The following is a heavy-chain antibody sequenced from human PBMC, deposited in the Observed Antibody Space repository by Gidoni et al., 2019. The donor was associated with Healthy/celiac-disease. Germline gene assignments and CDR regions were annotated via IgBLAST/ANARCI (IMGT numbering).Heavy chain of an antibody. Sequence: EVQLLESGGGLVQPGGSLRLSCAASGFTFSSYAMSWVRQAPGKGLGWVSAISGIGGSTYYADSVKGLFTISRDNSKNTLYLQMNSLRAEDTAVYYCATQEASGYDWIAYGMDVWGQGTTVTVSS. CDR1: GFTFSSYA. CDR3: ATQEASGYDWIAYGMDV. J-gene: IGHJ6*02. V-gene: IGHV3-23*01. D-gene: IGHD5-12*01. CDR2: ISGIGGST.